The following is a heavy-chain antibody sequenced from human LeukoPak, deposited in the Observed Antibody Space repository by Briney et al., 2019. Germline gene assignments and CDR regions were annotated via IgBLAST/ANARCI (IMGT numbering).Heavy chain of an antibody. J-gene: IGHJ4*02. Sequence: PGGSLRLSCAASGFTFSSHALSWLRQAPGKGLEWVSTISGSGGSTYYADSVKGRFTISRDNSKNTLYVQMSSLRADDTAVYYCAKGYYYASGSYSTFDYWGQGTLVTVSS. CDR1: GFTFSSHA. CDR2: ISGSGGST. CDR3: AKGYYYASGSYSTFDY. V-gene: IGHV3-23*01. D-gene: IGHD3-10*01.